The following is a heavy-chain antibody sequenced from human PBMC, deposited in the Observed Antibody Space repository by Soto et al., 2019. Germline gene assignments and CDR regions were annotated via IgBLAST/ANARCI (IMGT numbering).Heavy chain of an antibody. D-gene: IGHD1-26*01. Sequence: PGESLKISCKGSGYSFATFWIGWMRQRPGKGLEWMGVIYPGDSDTRYSPSFQGQVTMSVDKSISAAYLQWSFLTASDTATYYCARSGRNAYFNMDVWGQGTTVTVSS. CDR2: IYPGDSDT. CDR1: GYSFATFW. CDR3: ARSGRNAYFNMDV. J-gene: IGHJ6*02. V-gene: IGHV5-51*01.